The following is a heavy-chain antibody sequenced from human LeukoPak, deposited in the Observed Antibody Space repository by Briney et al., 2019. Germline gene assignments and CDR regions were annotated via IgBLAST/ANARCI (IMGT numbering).Heavy chain of an antibody. CDR1: GFTFSSYA. CDR3: AKDLSFGFAAYYYGMDV. D-gene: IGHD2/OR15-2a*01. V-gene: IGHV3-23*01. Sequence: GGSLRLSCAASGFTFSSYAMSWVRQAPGKGLEWVSAISGSGGSTYCADSVKGRFTISRDNSKNTLYLQMNSLRAEDTAVYYCAKDLSFGFAAYYYGMDVWGQGTTATVSS. CDR2: ISGSGGST. J-gene: IGHJ6*02.